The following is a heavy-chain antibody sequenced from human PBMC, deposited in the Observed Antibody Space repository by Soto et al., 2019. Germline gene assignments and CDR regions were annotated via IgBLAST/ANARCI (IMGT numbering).Heavy chain of an antibody. V-gene: IGHV4-30-2*01. CDR2: IFHSGST. CDR1: GGSISSGGYS. D-gene: IGHD1-1*01. CDR3: ARDQLEGNWFDP. Sequence: QLQLQESGSGLVRPSQTLSLTCAVSGGSISSGGYSWNWIRQPPGKGLDLIGYIFHSGSTLYNPSLKSRVTISVDKSKNQFSLKLSSVTAADTAVYYCARDQLEGNWFDPWGQGTLVTVSS. J-gene: IGHJ5*02.